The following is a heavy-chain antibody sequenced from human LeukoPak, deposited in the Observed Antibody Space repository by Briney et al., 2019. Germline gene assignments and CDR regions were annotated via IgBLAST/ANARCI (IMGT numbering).Heavy chain of an antibody. D-gene: IGHD5-24*01. CDR3: AIDIWGRGDGFILDS. V-gene: IGHV4-61*08. CDR1: GGSVSTGGYY. J-gene: IGHJ4*02. CDR2: AHYSGNT. Sequence: SETLSLTCTVSGGSVSTGGYYWTWIRQPPGTGLEWIGNAHYSGNTNYNPSLQSRVTISADTSKNQFSLRLSSVTAEDTAMYYCAIDIWGRGDGFILDSWGQGTLVTVSS.